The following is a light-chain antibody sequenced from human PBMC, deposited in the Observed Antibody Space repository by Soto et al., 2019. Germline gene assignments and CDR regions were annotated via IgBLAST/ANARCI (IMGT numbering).Light chain of an antibody. CDR2: DAS. CDR1: QSISSW. J-gene: IGKJ1*01. Sequence: DIQMTQYPSTPFASVGDRVTITCRASQSISSWLAWYQQKPGKASKLLIYDASSLESGVPSRFSGSGSGTEFTLTISSLQPDDFATYYFQHYNSYSEAFGQGTEVDIK. V-gene: IGKV1-5*01. CDR3: QHYNSYSEA.